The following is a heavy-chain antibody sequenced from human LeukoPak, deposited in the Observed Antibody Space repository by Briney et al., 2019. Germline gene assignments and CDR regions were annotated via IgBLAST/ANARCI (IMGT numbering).Heavy chain of an antibody. J-gene: IGHJ6*03. CDR2: IKSKTDGGTT. D-gene: IGHD2-15*01. CDR1: GFTFSNAW. CDR3: TTEKYCSGGSCYARDYYYYYMDV. Sequence: GGSLRLSCAASGFTFSNAWMSWVRQAPGKGLEWVGRIKSKTDGGTTDYAAPVKGRFTISRDDSKNTLYLQMNSLKTEDTAVYYCTTEKYCSGGSCYARDYYYYYMDVWGKGTTVTISS. V-gene: IGHV3-15*01.